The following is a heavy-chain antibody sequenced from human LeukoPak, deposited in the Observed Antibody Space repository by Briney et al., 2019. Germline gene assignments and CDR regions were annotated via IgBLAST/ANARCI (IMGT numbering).Heavy chain of an antibody. CDR1: GYTFTSYD. Sequence: ASVKVSCKASGYTFTSYDNNWVRRATGQGLEWMGWMNPNSGNTGYAQKFQGRVTMTRNTSISTAYMELSSLRSEDTAVYYCARGHKAIFGVVKDYYYMDVWGKGTTVTVSS. V-gene: IGHV1-8*01. D-gene: IGHD3-3*01. J-gene: IGHJ6*03. CDR2: MNPNSGNT. CDR3: ARGHKAIFGVVKDYYYMDV.